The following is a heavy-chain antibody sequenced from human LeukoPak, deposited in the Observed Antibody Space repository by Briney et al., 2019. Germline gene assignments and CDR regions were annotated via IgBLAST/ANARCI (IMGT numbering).Heavy chain of an antibody. Sequence: SVTVSCKASGGTFSSYGISWVRQAPGQGLEWMGRIIPIFGTANYAQKFQGRVTITADKSTSTAYMELSSLRSEDTAVYYCARDSCSSTSCADWGQGTLVTVSS. V-gene: IGHV1-69*06. CDR1: GGTFSSYG. J-gene: IGHJ4*02. CDR3: ARDSCSSTSCAD. D-gene: IGHD2-2*01. CDR2: IIPIFGTA.